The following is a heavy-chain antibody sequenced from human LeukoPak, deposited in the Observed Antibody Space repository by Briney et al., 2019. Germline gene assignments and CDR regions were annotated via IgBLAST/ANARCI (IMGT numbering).Heavy chain of an antibody. V-gene: IGHV4-59*01. CDR2: IYYSGST. CDR3: ARWAVGAAAGINWFDP. D-gene: IGHD6-13*01. J-gene: IGHJ5*02. CDR1: GGSISSYY. Sequence: PSETLSLTCTVSGGSISSYYWSWIRQPPGKGLEWIGYIYYSGSTNYNPSLKSRVTISVDTSKNQFSLKLSSVTAADTAVYYYARWAVGAAAGINWFDPWGQGTLVTVSS.